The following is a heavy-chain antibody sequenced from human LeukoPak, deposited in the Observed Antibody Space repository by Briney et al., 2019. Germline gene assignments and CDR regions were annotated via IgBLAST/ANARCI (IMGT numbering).Heavy chain of an antibody. CDR2: IGTAGDP. D-gene: IGHD1-26*01. CDR3: AREQWELPRGTYYFDY. V-gene: IGHV3-13*05. Sequence: PGGSPRLSCAASGFTFSSYDMHWVRQATGKGLEWVSAIGTAGDPYYPGSVKGRFTISRDNAKNSLYLQMNSLRAEDTAVYYCAREQWELPRGTYYFDYWGQGTLVSVSS. J-gene: IGHJ4*02. CDR1: GFTFSSYD.